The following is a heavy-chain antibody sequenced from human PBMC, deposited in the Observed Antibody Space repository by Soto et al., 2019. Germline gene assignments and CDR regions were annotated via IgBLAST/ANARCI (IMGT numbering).Heavy chain of an antibody. CDR3: AREAPTGAGRAFDH. D-gene: IGHD3-10*01. CDR2: LYSSGGNT. CDR1: GFTLSNYV. Sequence: GGSLRLSCAASGFTLSNYVMDWVRLAPGKWLEWVSGLYSSGGNTYYADSVKGRVTISRDNSKNTLYLQMNSLRAEDTAVYYCAREAPTGAGRAFDHWGXGTLVKVSS. V-gene: IGHV3-23*01. J-gene: IGHJ4*01.